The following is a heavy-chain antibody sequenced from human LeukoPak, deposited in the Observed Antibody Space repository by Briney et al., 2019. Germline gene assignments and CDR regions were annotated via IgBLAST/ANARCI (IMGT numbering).Heavy chain of an antibody. CDR3: AREGGIVATPFDY. J-gene: IGHJ4*02. CDR1: GGSISSSSYY. Sequence: PSETLSLTCTVSGGSISSSSYYWGWIRQPPGKGLEWIGSIYYSGSTYYNPSLKSRVTISVDTSKNQFSLKLSSVTAADTAVYYCAREGGIVATPFDYWGQGTLVTVSS. CDR2: IYYSGST. V-gene: IGHV4-39*07. D-gene: IGHD5-12*01.